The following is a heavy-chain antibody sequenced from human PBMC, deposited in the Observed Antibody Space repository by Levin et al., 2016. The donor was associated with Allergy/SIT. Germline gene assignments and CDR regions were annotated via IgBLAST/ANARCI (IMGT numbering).Heavy chain of an antibody. CDR3: ARDSGLGSSWVFDY. CDR1: GFTFSSYG. V-gene: IGHV3-33*01. J-gene: IGHJ4*02. CDR2: IWYDGSNK. Sequence: GESLKISCAASGFTFSSYGMHWVRQAPGKGLEWVAVIWYDGSNKYYADSVKGRFTISGDNSKNTLYLQMNSLRAEDTAVCYCARDSGLGSSWVFDYWGQGTLVTVSS. D-gene: IGHD6-13*01.